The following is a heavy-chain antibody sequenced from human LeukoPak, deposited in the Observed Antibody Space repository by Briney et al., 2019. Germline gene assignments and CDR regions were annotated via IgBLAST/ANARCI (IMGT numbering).Heavy chain of an antibody. Sequence: SETLSLTCTVSGVSISSYYCSWIRQPPGKGLEWIGYISTSGSTDYSPSLKSQVTISVDRSKNQCSLTLSSVTAADTAVYYCAGHDEGSGWYRSYIDLWGRGTLVIVSS. CDR1: GVSISSYY. CDR2: ISTSGST. D-gene: IGHD6-19*01. J-gene: IGHJ2*01. V-gene: IGHV4-4*09. CDR3: AGHDEGSGWYRSYIDL.